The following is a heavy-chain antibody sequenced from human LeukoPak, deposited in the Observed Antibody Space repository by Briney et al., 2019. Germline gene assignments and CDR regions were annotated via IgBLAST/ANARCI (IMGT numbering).Heavy chain of an antibody. V-gene: IGHV1-18*01. D-gene: IGHD6-19*01. J-gene: IGHJ4*02. CDR3: ARESSPVAVAGTRPGDY. CDR2: ISAYNGNT. Sequence: ASVKVSCKASGYTFTSYGISWVRQAPGQGLEWMGWISAYNGNTNYAQKLQGRVTMTTDPATSTAYMELRSLRSDDTAVYYGARESSPVAVAGTRPGDYGGQGPLVTVSS. CDR1: GYTFTSYG.